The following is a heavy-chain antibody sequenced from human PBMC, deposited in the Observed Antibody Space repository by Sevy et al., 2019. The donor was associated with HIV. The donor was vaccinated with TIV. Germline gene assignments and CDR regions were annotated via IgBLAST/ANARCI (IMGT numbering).Heavy chain of an antibody. Sequence: ASVKVSCKVSGYTLTKLSIHWVRQAPGKGLEWMGDFDPQDGASYAQRSQGRLTMTEDTSTDTAYMEVSSLTSEDTAVYYCATVGLRYCSGASCYQGDWFDPWGQGTLVTVSS. CDR1: GYTLTKLS. CDR2: FDPQDGA. D-gene: IGHD2-15*01. V-gene: IGHV1-24*01. J-gene: IGHJ5*02. CDR3: ATVGLRYCSGASCYQGDWFDP.